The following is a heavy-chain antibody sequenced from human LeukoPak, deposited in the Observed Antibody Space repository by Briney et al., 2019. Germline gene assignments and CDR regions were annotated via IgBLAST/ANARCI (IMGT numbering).Heavy chain of an antibody. J-gene: IGHJ4*02. CDR2: ISYDGSNK. CDR1: GFTFSSYG. Sequence: GGSLRLSCTASGFTFSSYGMHWVRQAPGKGLEWVAVISYDGSNKYYADSVKGRFTISRDNSKNTLYLQMNSLRAEDTAVYYCAKELTAIPPSYWGQGTLVTVSS. D-gene: IGHD2-21*01. V-gene: IGHV3-30*18. CDR3: AKELTAIPPSY.